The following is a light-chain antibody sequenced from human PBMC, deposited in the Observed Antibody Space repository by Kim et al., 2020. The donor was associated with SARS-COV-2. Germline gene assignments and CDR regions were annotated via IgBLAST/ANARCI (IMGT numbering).Light chain of an antibody. CDR2: GTS. V-gene: IGKV1-5*03. CDR1: QSFTRW. Sequence: DIQMTQSPATLSASVGDRVTITCRASQSFTRWLAWYQQKPGKAPKLLIYGTSTLQSGVPSRFSGSGSGTQFTLTINSLQADDFATYYCQQYNTYPSFGEGTKMDIK. J-gene: IGKJ1*01. CDR3: QQYNTYPS.